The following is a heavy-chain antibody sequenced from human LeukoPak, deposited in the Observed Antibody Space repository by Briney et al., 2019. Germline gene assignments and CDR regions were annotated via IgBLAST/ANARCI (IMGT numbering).Heavy chain of an antibody. D-gene: IGHD5-24*01. CDR1: GFTFSSYA. CDR3: ARVGGYKASEHYYYYGMDV. V-gene: IGHV3-30-3*01. Sequence: GGSLRLSCAASGFTFSSYAMHWVRQAPGKGLEWVAVISYDGSNKYYADSVKGRFTISRDNSKNTLYLQMNSLRAEVTAVYYCARVGGYKASEHYYYYGMDVWGQGTTVTVSS. CDR2: ISYDGSNK. J-gene: IGHJ6*02.